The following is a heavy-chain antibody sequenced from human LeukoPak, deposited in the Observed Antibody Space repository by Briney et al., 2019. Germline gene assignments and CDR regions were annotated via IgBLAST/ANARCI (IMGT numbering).Heavy chain of an antibody. D-gene: IGHD6-13*01. J-gene: IGHJ6*03. Sequence: SGTLSLTCAVSGGSISSSNWWSWVRQPPGKGLEWIGEIYHSGSTNYNPSLKSRVTISVDKSISTAYLQWSSLKASDTAMYYCARQSSYSSSWHTDYYMDVWGKGTTVTVSS. V-gene: IGHV4-4*02. CDR3: ARQSSYSSSWHTDYYMDV. CDR1: GGSISSSNW. CDR2: IYHSGST.